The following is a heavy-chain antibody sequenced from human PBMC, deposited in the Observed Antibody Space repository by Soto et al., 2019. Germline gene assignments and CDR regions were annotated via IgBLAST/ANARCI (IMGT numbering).Heavy chain of an antibody. CDR1: GFTFGSYS. J-gene: IGHJ4*02. CDR2: ISSSSSTI. CDR3: ARRDYGDIDY. Sequence: EVQLVESGGGLVQPGGSLRLSCAASGFTFGSYSMNWVRQAPGKGLEWVSYISSSSSTIYYADSVKGRFTISRDNAKNSLYLQMNSLRAEDTAVYYCARRDYGDIDYWGQGTLVTVSS. V-gene: IGHV3-48*01. D-gene: IGHD4-17*01.